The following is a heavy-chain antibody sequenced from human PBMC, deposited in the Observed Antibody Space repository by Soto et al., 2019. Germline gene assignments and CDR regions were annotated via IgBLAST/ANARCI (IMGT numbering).Heavy chain of an antibody. Sequence: ASVKVSCKASGYTFTSYDINWVRQATGQGLEWMGWMNPNSGNTGYAQKFQGRVTMTRNTSISTAYMELSSLGSEDTAVYYCARGWISSSDYYYYGMDVWGQGTTVTVSS. CDR3: ARGWISSSDYYYYGMDV. CDR2: MNPNSGNT. CDR1: GYTFTSYD. J-gene: IGHJ6*02. D-gene: IGHD6-6*01. V-gene: IGHV1-8*01.